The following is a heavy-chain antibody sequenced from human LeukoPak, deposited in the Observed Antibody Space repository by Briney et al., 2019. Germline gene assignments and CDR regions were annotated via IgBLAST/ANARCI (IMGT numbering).Heavy chain of an antibody. D-gene: IGHD1-1*01. J-gene: IGHJ4*02. CDR1: GYTFTGYY. Sequence: ASVKVSCKASGYTFTGYYMHWVRQAPGQGLEWMGWINPNSGGTNYAQKFQGRVTMTRDTSNSTAYMELSRLRSDDTAVYDCASTGWNDHYYFAFWGQGTLVTVSS. CDR3: ASTGWNDHYYFAF. V-gene: IGHV1-2*02. CDR2: INPNSGGT.